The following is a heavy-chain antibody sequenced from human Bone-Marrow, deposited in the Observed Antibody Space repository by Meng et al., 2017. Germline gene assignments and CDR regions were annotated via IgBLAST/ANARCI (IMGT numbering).Heavy chain of an antibody. D-gene: IGHD1-7*01. CDR2: IYYSGST. CDR3: AREQLPPAALNDAFDI. V-gene: IGHV4-31*03. J-gene: IGHJ3*02. CDR1: GGSISSGGYY. Sequence: SETLSLPCTVSGGSISSGGYYWSWIRQHPGKGLEWIGYIYYSGSTYYNPSLKSRVTIPVDTSKNQFSLKLSSVTAADTAVYYCAREQLPPAALNDAFDIWGQGTMVTVSS.